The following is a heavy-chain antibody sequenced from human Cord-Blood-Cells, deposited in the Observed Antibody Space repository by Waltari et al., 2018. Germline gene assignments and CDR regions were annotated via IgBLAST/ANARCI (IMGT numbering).Heavy chain of an antibody. J-gene: IGHJ4*02. CDR3: AKDGEYSSFDD. Sequence: QVQLVESGGGVVQPGRSLRLSCAASGFTFSSYGMHWVRQAPGKGLEWVAVISYDGSNKYYADSVKGRFTISRDNSKNTLYLQMNSLRAEDTAVYYCAKDGEYSSFDDWGQGTLVTVSS. D-gene: IGHD6-6*01. CDR1: GFTFSSYG. V-gene: IGHV3-30*18. CDR2: ISYDGSNK.